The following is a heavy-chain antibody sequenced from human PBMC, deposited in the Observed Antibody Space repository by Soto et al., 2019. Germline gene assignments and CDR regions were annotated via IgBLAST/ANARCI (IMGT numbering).Heavy chain of an antibody. Sequence: PGGSLRLSCAASGFTFSSYWMSWVRQAPGKGLEWVANIKQDGSEKYYVDSVKGRFTISRDNAKNSLYLQMNSLRAEDTAVYYCARDPPSGWFVEQSGGSGMVVWGQGTPVTVFS. CDR3: ARDPPSGWFVEQSGGSGMVV. CDR2: IKQDGSEK. J-gene: IGHJ6*02. V-gene: IGHV3-7*03. CDR1: GFTFSSYW. D-gene: IGHD3-10*01.